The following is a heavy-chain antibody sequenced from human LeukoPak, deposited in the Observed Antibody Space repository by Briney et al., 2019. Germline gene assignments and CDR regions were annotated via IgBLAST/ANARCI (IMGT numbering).Heavy chain of an antibody. V-gene: IGHV1-2*02. CDR3: ARDAPGRYDILTGYYNGGWFDP. Sequence: ASVKVSCKASGYTFTGYYMHWVRQAPGQGLEWMGWINPNSVGTNYAQKFQGRVTMTRDTSISTAYMELSRLRSDDTAVYYCARDAPGRYDILTGYYNGGWFDPWGQGTLVTVSS. CDR1: GYTFTGYY. D-gene: IGHD3-9*01. J-gene: IGHJ5*02. CDR2: INPNSVGT.